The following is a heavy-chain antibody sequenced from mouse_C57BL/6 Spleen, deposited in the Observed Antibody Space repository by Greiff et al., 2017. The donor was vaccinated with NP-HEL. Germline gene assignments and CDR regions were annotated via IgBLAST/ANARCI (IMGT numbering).Heavy chain of an antibody. J-gene: IGHJ4*01. Sequence: QVQLQQSGAELVKPGASVKLSCKASGYTFTSYWMHWVKQRPGQGLEWIGMIHPNSGSTNYNEKFKSKATLTVDKSSSTAYMQLSSLTSEDSAVYYCARTPYTPYAMDYWGQGTSVTVSS. CDR1: GYTFTSYW. D-gene: IGHD5-1-1*01. V-gene: IGHV1-64*01. CDR2: IHPNSGST. CDR3: ARTPYTPYAMDY.